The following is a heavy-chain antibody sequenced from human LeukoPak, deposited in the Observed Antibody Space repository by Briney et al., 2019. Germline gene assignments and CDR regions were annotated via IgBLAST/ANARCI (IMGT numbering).Heavy chain of an antibody. CDR3: ARARRGFGDY. CDR2: IYYSGST. V-gene: IGHV4-39*01. Sequence: SETLSLTCTVSGGSIRSTSYYWGWIRQPPGKGLEWIGTIYYSGSTYYNPSLKSRVTISVDTSKNQFSLKLSSVTAADTAVYYCARARRGFGDYWGQGTLVTVSS. CDR1: GGSIRSTSYY. J-gene: IGHJ4*02. D-gene: IGHD3-10*01.